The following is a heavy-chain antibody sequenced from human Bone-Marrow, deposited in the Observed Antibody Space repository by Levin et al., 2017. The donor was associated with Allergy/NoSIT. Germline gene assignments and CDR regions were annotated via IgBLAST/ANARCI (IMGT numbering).Heavy chain of an antibody. D-gene: IGHD3-16*01. CDR1: GFTLSDYY. V-gene: IGHV3-11*03. CDR2: ISSSGSDT. CDR3: ARLGRDATLITVQLNDAFDI. Sequence: SGGSLRLSCAASGFTLSDYYMSWIRQAPGKGLEWVSYISSSGSDTNYADSVKGRFTISRDNAENSLYLQMNSLRAEDTAVYYCARLGRDATLITVQLNDAFDIWGQGTVVTVSS. J-gene: IGHJ3*02.